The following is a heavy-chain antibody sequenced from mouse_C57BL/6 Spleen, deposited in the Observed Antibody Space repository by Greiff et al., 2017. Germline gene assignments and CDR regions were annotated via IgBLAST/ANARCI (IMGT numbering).Heavy chain of an antibody. CDR3: ARKEGGNPDY. J-gene: IGHJ2*01. D-gene: IGHD2-1*01. Sequence: QVQLQQSGAELARPGASVKLSCKASGYTFTSYGISWVKQRTGQGLEWIGDIYPRSGNTYYNEKFKGKATLTADKSSSTAYMELRSLTSEDSAVYFCARKEGGNPDYWGQGTTLTVSS. V-gene: IGHV1-81*01. CDR1: GYTFTSYG. CDR2: IYPRSGNT.